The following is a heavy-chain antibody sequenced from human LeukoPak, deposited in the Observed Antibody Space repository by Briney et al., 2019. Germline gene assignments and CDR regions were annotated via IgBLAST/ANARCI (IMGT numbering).Heavy chain of an antibody. D-gene: IGHD4-17*01. V-gene: IGHV1-3*01. Sequence: ASVKVSCKVSGYTLTELSMHWVRQAPGQRLEWMGWINAGNGNTKYSQKFQGRVTVTRDTSASTAYMELSSLRSEDTAVYYCARAYGDYDAFDIWGQGTMVTVSS. CDR2: INAGNGNT. J-gene: IGHJ3*02. CDR3: ARAYGDYDAFDI. CDR1: GYTLTELS.